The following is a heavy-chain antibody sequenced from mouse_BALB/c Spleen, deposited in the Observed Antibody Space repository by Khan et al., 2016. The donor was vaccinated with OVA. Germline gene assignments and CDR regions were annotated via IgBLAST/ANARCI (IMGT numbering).Heavy chain of an antibody. D-gene: IGHD3-3*01. Sequence: EVELVESGGGLVQPGGSLKLSCAASGFTFSSYGMSWVRQTPDKRLELVATINSNGGSTYYPDSVKGRFTISRDNAKNTLYLQMSSLKSEDTAMYCCARRARTINWGQGTTLTVSS. CDR3: ARRARTIN. CDR2: INSNGGST. J-gene: IGHJ2*01. CDR1: GFTFSSYG. V-gene: IGHV5-6-3*01.